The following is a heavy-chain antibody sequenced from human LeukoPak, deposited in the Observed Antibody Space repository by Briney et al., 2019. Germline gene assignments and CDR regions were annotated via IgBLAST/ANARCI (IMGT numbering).Heavy chain of an antibody. CDR3: ASCDQHKGAY. CDR2: IGGSGGII. V-gene: IGHV3-11*04. J-gene: IGHJ4*02. Sequence: KPGGSLRLSCAASGFSFSVHYMSWIRQAPGKGLEWVSYIGGSGGIIYYADSVKGRFTISRDNAKNSLYLQMNSLRAEDTDVYYCASCDQHKGAYWGQGTLVTVSS. CDR1: GFSFSVHY. D-gene: IGHD1-26*01.